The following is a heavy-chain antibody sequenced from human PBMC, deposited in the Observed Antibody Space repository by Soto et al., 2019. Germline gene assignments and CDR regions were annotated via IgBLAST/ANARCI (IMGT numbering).Heavy chain of an antibody. Sequence: EVQLLESGGDLVQPGGSLRLSCAASGFTFSSYGMNWVRQAPGKGLEWVSSLSRSGNNTYYADSVKGRFTISRDNSKNPLYLQMNSLTSEDTAVYYCARPRVPGVSGDWFVPWGQGTLVNVYS. V-gene: IGHV3-23*01. J-gene: IGHJ5*02. CDR3: ARPRVPGVSGDWFVP. CDR1: GFTFSSYG. D-gene: IGHD1-26*01. CDR2: LSRSGNNT.